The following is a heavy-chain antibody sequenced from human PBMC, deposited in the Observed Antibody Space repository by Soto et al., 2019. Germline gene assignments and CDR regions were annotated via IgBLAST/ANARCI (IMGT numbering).Heavy chain of an antibody. CDR2: ISAYNGNT. CDR1: GYTFTSYG. Sequence: QVQLVQSGAEVKKPGASVKVSCKASGYTFTSYGISWVRQAPGQGLEWMGWISAYNGNTKYAQKLQRRVTMTTHTTTSTAYMEPRRLRSVDTEVYYSARDSPPVDYWGQGTLVTVSS. CDR3: ARDSPPVDY. V-gene: IGHV1-18*01. J-gene: IGHJ4*02.